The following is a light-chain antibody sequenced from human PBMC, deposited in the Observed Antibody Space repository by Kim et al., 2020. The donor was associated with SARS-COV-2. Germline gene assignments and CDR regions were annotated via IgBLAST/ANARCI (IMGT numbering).Light chain of an antibody. V-gene: IGLV3-19*01. Sequence: VAWRQTGSITGQGDSLRTYYATWYQKKPGQAAIVVIYGKNSRPSGIPERFSGSSSGNTASLTITGTQAGDEADYYCNSRDSNDNVVFGGGTQLTVL. CDR2: GKN. CDR3: NSRDSNDNVV. CDR1: SLRTYY. J-gene: IGLJ2*01.